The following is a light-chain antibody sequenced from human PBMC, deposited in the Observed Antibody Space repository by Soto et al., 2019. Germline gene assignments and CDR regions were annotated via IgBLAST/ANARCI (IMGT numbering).Light chain of an antibody. J-gene: IGKJ4*01. CDR1: QSVSSY. CDR3: QQRLNWPPLT. CDR2: DAS. V-gene: IGKV3-11*01. Sequence: EIVLTQSPATLSLSPGERATLSCRASQSVSSYLAWYQQKPGQAPRLLIYDASNRATGIPARFIGSGSGTDFTLTISSLEPEDFAVYYCQQRLNWPPLTFGGGTK.